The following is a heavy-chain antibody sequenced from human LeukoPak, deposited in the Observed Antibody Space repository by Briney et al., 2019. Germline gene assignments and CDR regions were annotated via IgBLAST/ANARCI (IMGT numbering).Heavy chain of an antibody. CDR3: ATHYDGGAYYPQYYYYQMDV. V-gene: IGHV1-69*06. CDR2: IIPIFGTA. CDR1: GGTFSSYA. Sequence: SVKVSCKASGGTFSSYAISWVRQAPGQGLEWMGGIIPIFGTAIYAQKFQGRVTMTEDRSIETAYLDLTSLRSEDTAVYYCATHYDGGAYYPQYYYYQMDVWGKGTTITVSS. D-gene: IGHD3-22*01. J-gene: IGHJ6*03.